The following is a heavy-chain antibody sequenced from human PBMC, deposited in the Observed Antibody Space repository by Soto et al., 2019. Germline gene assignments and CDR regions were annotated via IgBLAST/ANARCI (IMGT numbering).Heavy chain of an antibody. D-gene: IGHD4-17*01. CDR1: GISLTTSGAG. CDR2: VYGDGDK. V-gene: IGHV2-5*02. CDR3: AHNIGGDYFDGFDF. J-gene: IGHJ3*01. Sequence: QIALKESGPTLVNPTQTLTLTCTFSGISLTTSGAGVGWVSQPPGKGLEWVALVYGDGDKRYLTSLKSRLTITKDTSKFQVVLTMTNMDSVDTGTYFCAHNIGGDYFDGFDFWGQGTKVTVSS.